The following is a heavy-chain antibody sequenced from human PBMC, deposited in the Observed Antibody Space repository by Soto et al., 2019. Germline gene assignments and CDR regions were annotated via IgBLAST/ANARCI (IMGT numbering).Heavy chain of an antibody. CDR1: GFTFSSYA. CDR3: AKDSMGYYSSGYYSGAWFDP. CDR2: ISGSGGST. D-gene: IGHD3-22*01. J-gene: IGHJ5*02. Sequence: EVQLLESGGGLVQPGGSLRLSCAASGFTFSSYAMSWVRQAPGKGLEWVSAISGSGGSTYYADSVKGRFTISRDNSKNTLYLQMNSRRAEDTAVYYCAKDSMGYYSSGYYSGAWFDPWGQGTLVTVSS. V-gene: IGHV3-23*01.